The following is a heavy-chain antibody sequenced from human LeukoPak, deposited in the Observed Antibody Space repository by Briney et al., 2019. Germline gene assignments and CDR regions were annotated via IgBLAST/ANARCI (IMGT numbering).Heavy chain of an antibody. V-gene: IGHV4-39*07. CDR3: ARSDGYGLVGI. D-gene: IGHD3-10*01. J-gene: IGHJ3*02. CDR1: GVPIRSGRNY. Sequence: SETLSLTCSVSGVPIRSGRNYWGWIRQPPGKTLEWIGSIYSSGSTYYNPSLKSRVIIIIDTPKNHFSLTLSSVTAADTAVYYCARSDGYGLVGIWGQGTMVTVSS. CDR2: IYSSGST.